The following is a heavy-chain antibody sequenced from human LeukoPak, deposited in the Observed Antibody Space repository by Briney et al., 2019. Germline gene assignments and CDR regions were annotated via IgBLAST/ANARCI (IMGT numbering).Heavy chain of an antibody. CDR2: ICGSGGST. J-gene: IGHJ4*02. CDR3: AKEVYDSSGYYYYGFDY. Sequence: GGSLRLSCAASGFTFSSYAMSWVRQAPGKGLEWVSAICGSGGSTYYADSVKGRFTISRDNSKNTLYLQMNSLRAEDTAVYYCAKEVYDSSGYYYYGFDYWGQGTLVTVSS. CDR1: GFTFSSYA. V-gene: IGHV3-23*01. D-gene: IGHD3-22*01.